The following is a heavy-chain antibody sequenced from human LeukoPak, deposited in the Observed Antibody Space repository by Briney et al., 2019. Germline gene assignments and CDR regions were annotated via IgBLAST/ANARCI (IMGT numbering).Heavy chain of an antibody. V-gene: IGHV4-30-4*08. CDR1: GGSISSGDYY. D-gene: IGHD1-26*01. Sequence: SETLSLTCTVSGGSISSGDYYWSWIRQPPGKGLEWIGYIYYSGSTYYNPSLKSRVTISVDTSKNQFSLKLSSVTAADTAVYYCAREHHGELASFDYWGQGTLVTVSS. J-gene: IGHJ4*02. CDR3: AREHHGELASFDY. CDR2: IYYSGST.